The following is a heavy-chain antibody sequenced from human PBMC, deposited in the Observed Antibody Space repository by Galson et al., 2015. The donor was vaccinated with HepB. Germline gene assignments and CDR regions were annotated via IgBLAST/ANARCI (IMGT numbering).Heavy chain of an antibody. V-gene: IGHV4-59*01. J-gene: IGHJ4*02. CDR1: GGSISSYY. Sequence: ETLSLTCTVSGGSISSYYWSWIRQPPGKGLEWIGYIYYSGSTNYNPSLKSRVTISVDTSKNQFSLKLSSVTAADTAVYYCARGFPIVGSSWFVDYWGQGTLVTVSS. D-gene: IGHD6-13*01. CDR2: IYYSGST. CDR3: ARGFPIVGSSWFVDY.